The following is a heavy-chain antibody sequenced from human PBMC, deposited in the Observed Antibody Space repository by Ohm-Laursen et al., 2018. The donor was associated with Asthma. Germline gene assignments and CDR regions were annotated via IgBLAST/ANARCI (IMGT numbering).Heavy chain of an antibody. V-gene: IGHV4-39*01. D-gene: IGHD3-10*01. Sequence: GTLSLTCTVSGGSISSSSYYWGWIRQPPGKGLEWIGTIYNSGSTYYNPSLKSRVTISVDTSKNQFSLKLSSVTAADTAVYYCASNYYGSGSYNYWGQGTLVTVSS. CDR2: IYNSGST. CDR1: GGSISSSSYY. J-gene: IGHJ4*02. CDR3: ASNYYGSGSYNY.